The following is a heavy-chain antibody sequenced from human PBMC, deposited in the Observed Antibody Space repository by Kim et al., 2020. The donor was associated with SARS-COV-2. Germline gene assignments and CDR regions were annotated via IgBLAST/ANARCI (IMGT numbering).Heavy chain of an antibody. Sequence: SVKVSCKTSGGTFSTYTICWVRQAPGQGLEWLGRIVPSLDIPNYAQKFQGRITITADKSTNTAYMELSSLTSEDTAVYFCARDPGGLAAGTLDTWVQGALVIVSS. V-gene: IGHV1-69*04. J-gene: IGHJ5*02. CDR2: IVPSLDIP. CDR3: ARDPGGLAAGTLDT. D-gene: IGHD6-13*01. CDR1: GGTFSTYT.